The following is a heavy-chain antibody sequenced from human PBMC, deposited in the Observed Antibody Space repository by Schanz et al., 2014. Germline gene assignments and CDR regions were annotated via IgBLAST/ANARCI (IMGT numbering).Heavy chain of an antibody. J-gene: IGHJ4*01. D-gene: IGHD6-13*01. CDR2: ISGTTTYT. V-gene: IGHV3-21*05. CDR1: GFTLSSYA. Sequence: EVQLLESGGGLVKPGGSLRLSCAAYGFTLSSYAMHWVRQAPGKGLEWVSYISGTTTYTNYADSVKGRFTISRDNAKNSLYLQMNSLRAEDTAVYYCAREQIMAAAGLVDYWGHGTLVTVSS. CDR3: AREQIMAAAGLVDY.